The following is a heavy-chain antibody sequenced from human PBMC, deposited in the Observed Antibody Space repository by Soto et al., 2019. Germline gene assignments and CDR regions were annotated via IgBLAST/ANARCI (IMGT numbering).Heavy chain of an antibody. D-gene: IGHD6-6*01. CDR2: IYYSGST. J-gene: IGHJ4*02. CDR1: GGSISSGDYY. V-gene: IGHV4-30-4*01. CDR3: ARAYSSSSGADY. Sequence: SETLSLTCTVSGGSISSGDYYWSWIRQPPGKGLEWIGYIYYSGSTYYNPSLKSRVTISVDTSKNQFSLRLSSVTAADTAVYYCARAYSSSSGADYWGQGTLVTVSS.